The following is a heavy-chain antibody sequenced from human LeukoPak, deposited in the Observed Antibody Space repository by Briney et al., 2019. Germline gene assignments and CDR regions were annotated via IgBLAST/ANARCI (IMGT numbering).Heavy chain of an antibody. CDR3: AKYANIVVVPAAPIDY. D-gene: IGHD2-2*01. Sequence: GRSLRLSCAASGFTFDDYAMHWVRQAPGKGLEWVSGISWNSGSIGYADSVKGRFTISRDNSKNTLYLQMNSLRAEDTAVYYCAKYANIVVVPAAPIDYWGQGTLVTVSS. CDR1: GFTFDDYA. V-gene: IGHV3-9*01. CDR2: ISWNSGSI. J-gene: IGHJ4*02.